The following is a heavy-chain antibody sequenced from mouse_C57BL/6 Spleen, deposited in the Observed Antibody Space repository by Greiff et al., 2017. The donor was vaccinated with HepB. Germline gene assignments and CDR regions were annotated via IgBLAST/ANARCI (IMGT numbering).Heavy chain of an antibody. CDR2: IDPNSGGT. J-gene: IGHJ1*03. CDR3: ARSGGSSGLYWYFDV. CDR1: GYTFTSYW. D-gene: IGHD3-2*02. V-gene: IGHV1-72*01. Sequence: QVQLKQPGAELVKPGASVKLSCKASGYTFTSYWMHWVKQRPGRGLEWIGRIDPNSGGTKYNEKFKSKATLTVDKPSSTAYMQLSSLTSEDSAVYYCARSGGSSGLYWYFDVWGTGTTVTVSS.